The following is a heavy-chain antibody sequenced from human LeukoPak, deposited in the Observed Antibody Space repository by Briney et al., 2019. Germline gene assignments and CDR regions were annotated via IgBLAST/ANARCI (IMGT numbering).Heavy chain of an antibody. CDR1: GFTFSSYG. CDR2: IWYDGSNK. J-gene: IGHJ4*02. D-gene: IGHD6-13*01. Sequence: GGSLRLSCAASGFTFSSYGMHWVRQAPGKGLEWVAVIWYDGSNKYYADSVKSRFTISRDNSKNTLYLQMNSLRAEDTAVYYCARDLGSSSWYYFDYWGQGTLVTVSS. V-gene: IGHV3-33*01. CDR3: ARDLGSSSWYYFDY.